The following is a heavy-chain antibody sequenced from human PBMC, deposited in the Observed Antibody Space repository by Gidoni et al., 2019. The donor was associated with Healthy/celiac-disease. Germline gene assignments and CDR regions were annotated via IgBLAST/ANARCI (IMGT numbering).Heavy chain of an antibody. D-gene: IGHD5-18*01. Sequence: QVQLQESGPGLVKPSETLSLTCTVSGGSISSYYWSWIRQPPGKGLEWIGYIYYSGSTNYNPSLKSRVTISVDTSKNQFSLKLSSVTAADTAVYYCARLRDTAMEFDYWGQGTLVTVSS. J-gene: IGHJ4*02. CDR2: IYYSGST. CDR1: GGSISSYY. CDR3: ARLRDTAMEFDY. V-gene: IGHV4-59*08.